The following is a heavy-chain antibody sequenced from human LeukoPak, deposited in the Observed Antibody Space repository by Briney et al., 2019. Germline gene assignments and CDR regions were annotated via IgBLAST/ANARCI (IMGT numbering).Heavy chain of an antibody. V-gene: IGHV4-59*11. CDR3: ARGETWSWHLTL. CDR2: AHYIRPP. D-gene: IGHD2-8*02. Sequence: SETLSLTCSVSGASISGPFWVWIRQSPEKRLEGIGSAHYIRPPIYKTYLKSRVTMSMDMSTNQVSLTLTSVTAADTGIYYCARGETWSWHLTLWGRGTLDTVSS. CDR1: GASISGPF. J-gene: IGHJ2*01.